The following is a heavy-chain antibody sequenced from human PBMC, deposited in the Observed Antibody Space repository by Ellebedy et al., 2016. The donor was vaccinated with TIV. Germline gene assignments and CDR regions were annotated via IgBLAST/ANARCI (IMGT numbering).Heavy chain of an antibody. CDR1: GGSISSYY. CDR2: IYYSGST. Sequence: MPSETLSLTCTVSGGSISSYYWSWIRQPPGKGLEWIGYIYYSGSTNYNPSLKSRVTISVDTSKNQFSLKLSSVTAAGTAVYYCARATYHTTYYYYYYGMDVWGQGTTVTVSS. CDR3: ARATYHTTYYYYYYGMDV. V-gene: IGHV4-59*01. D-gene: IGHD2/OR15-2a*01. J-gene: IGHJ6*02.